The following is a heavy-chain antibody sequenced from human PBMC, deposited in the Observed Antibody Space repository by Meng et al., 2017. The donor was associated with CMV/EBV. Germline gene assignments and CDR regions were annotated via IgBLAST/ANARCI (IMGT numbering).Heavy chain of an antibody. J-gene: IGHJ4*02. CDR3: ARQNAMVRGVIAG. D-gene: IGHD3-10*01. V-gene: IGHV1-2*02. CDR2: INPNSGGT. Sequence: ASVKVSCKASGYTFTGYYMHWVRQAPGQGLEWMGWINPNSGGTNYAQKFQGRVTMTRDTSISTAYMELSRLRSDDTAVYYCARQNAMVRGVIAGWGQGTLVTVSS. CDR1: GYTFTGYY.